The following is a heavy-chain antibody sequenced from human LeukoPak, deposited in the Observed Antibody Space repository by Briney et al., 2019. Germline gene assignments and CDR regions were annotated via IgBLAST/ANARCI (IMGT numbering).Heavy chain of an antibody. CDR3: ARDPLAVAGISPNWFDP. CDR1: GGSISSYY. J-gene: IGHJ5*02. Sequence: PSETLSLTCTVSGGSISSYYWSWIRQPAGKGLEWIGRIYTSGGTNYNPSLKSRVTMSVDTSKNQFSLKLSSVTAADTAVYYRARDPLAVAGISPNWFDPWGQGTLVTVSS. CDR2: IYTSGGT. D-gene: IGHD6-19*01. V-gene: IGHV4-4*07.